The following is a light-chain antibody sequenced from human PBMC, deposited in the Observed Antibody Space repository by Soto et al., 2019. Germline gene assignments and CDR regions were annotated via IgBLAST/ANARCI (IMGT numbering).Light chain of an antibody. V-gene: IGLV2-14*03. J-gene: IGLJ1*01. Sequence: QSALTQPASLSGSPGQSITISCTGSSVDVGDYNSVSWYQQHPGKAPKVMIYHVTIRASGVSNRFSGSKSGNTASLTISGLQAEDEADYYCSSYSHILPSYVFGTGTKVTV. CDR1: SVDVGDYNS. CDR3: SSYSHILPSYV. CDR2: HVT.